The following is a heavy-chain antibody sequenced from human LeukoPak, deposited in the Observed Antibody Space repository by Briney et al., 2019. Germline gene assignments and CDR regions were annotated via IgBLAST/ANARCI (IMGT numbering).Heavy chain of an antibody. CDR3: ARDNHYYDSRAPDAFDI. D-gene: IGHD3-22*01. J-gene: IGHJ3*02. V-gene: IGHV3-21*01. CDR1: GFTFSSYS. Sequence: GGSLRLSCAASGFTFSSYSMNWVRQAPGKGLEWVSSISHSSSYIYYADSVKGRFTISRDNAKNSLYLQMNSLRAEDTAVYYCARDNHYYDSRAPDAFDIWGQGTMVTVSS. CDR2: ISHSSSYI.